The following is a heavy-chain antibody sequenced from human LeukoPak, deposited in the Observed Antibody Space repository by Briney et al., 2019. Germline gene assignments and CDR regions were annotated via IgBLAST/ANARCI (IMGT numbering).Heavy chain of an antibody. J-gene: IGHJ4*02. Sequence: SETLSLTCTVSGGSISSYYWSWIRQPPGKGLEWIGYIYYSGSTNYNPSLKSRVTISVDTSKNQFSLKLSSVTAADTAVYYCAREAAATGYFDYWSQGTLVTVSS. V-gene: IGHV4-59*01. D-gene: IGHD2-2*01. CDR2: IYYSGST. CDR3: AREAAATGYFDY. CDR1: GGSISSYY.